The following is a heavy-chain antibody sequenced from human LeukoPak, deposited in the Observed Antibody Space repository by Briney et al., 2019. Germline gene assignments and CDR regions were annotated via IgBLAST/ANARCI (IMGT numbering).Heavy chain of an antibody. CDR1: GYTFTSYG. D-gene: IGHD2-2*01. CDR2: ISTYNGNT. Sequence: ASVKVSCKASGYTFTSYGISWVRQAPGQGLEWMGWISTYNGNTNYAQKLQGRVTMTTDTSTSTAYMELRSLRSDDTAVYYCARDTRLPWDYYYYMDVWGKGTTVTVSS. V-gene: IGHV1-18*01. CDR3: ARDTRLPWDYYYYMDV. J-gene: IGHJ6*03.